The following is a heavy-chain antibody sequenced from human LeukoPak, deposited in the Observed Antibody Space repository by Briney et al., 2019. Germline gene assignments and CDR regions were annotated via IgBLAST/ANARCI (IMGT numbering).Heavy chain of an antibody. J-gene: IGHJ4*02. CDR2: ISPGGEIH. V-gene: IGHV3-23*01. Sequence: PGGSLRLSCAASGFTFRRHGMNWVRQAPGKGLEWVSGISPGGEIHCYADSVKGRFTIFRDNSKDTVSLQMHSLRAEDTATYYCAKDDGWLYYNDWGQGTLVTVSS. CDR1: GFTFRRHG. D-gene: IGHD3-10*01. CDR3: AKDDGWLYYND.